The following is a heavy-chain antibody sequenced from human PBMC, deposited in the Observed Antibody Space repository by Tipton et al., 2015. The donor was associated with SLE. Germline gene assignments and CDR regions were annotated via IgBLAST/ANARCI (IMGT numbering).Heavy chain of an antibody. CDR1: GFTVSSNY. V-gene: IGHV3-53*05. CDR2: MYGGGGT. CDR3: ARGESRRVIACSFDYWYFVL. D-gene: IGHD2-21*01. Sequence: SLRLSCAASGFTVSSNYMTWVRQAPGKGLEWVSVMYGGGGTYYADAVKGRFTISRDESKNTVYLQMNSLTAEDTAVYYCARGESRRVIACSFDYWYFVLRCRGTLVTVSS. J-gene: IGHJ2*01.